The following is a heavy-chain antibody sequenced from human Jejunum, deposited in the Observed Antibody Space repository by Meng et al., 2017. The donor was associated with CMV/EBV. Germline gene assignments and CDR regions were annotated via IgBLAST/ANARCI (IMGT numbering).Heavy chain of an antibody. CDR3: TRADSSNYGSLFDY. CDR2: IRGKTHSYAT. CDR1: AFSGSA. D-gene: IGHD4-11*01. V-gene: IGHV3-73*01. J-gene: IGHJ4*02. Sequence: AFSGSAVHWRRQASGKGLEWVGRIRGKTHSYATAYAASVKGRFTISRDDSKNTAYLQMNSLKTEDTAVYYCTRADSSNYGSLFDYWGQGTLVTVSS.